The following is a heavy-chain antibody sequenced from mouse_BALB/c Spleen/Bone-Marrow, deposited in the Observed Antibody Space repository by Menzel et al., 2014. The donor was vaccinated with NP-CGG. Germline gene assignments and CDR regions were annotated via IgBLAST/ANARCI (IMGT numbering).Heavy chain of an antibody. J-gene: IGHJ3*01. Sequence: QVQLQQSGAELARPGASVKMSCKASGYTFTSYTIQWVKRRPGQGLEWVGYIVPSSGYTDYNQKFKDKTTLTADKSSSTAYMQLSSLTSADSAVYYCAREPRTGSSFPNWGQGTLVTVSA. CDR1: GYTFTSYT. D-gene: IGHD4-1*01. CDR3: AREPRTGSSFPN. V-gene: IGHV1-4*02. CDR2: IVPSSGYT.